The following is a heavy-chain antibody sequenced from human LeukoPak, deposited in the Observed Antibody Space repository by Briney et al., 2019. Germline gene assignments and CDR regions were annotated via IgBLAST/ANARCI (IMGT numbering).Heavy chain of an antibody. CDR3: GIVAGVVWYYFDF. Sequence: ASVKLSCEASGYTFTAYYMRWVRQAPGQGLEWMGCINLNSGGKNSAQTFQGRVTMTRDTSNSAAYMELSRLGSDDTAVYYCGIVAGVVWYYFDFWGQGTLVTVSS. J-gene: IGHJ4*02. CDR1: GYTFTAYY. D-gene: IGHD2-8*02. V-gene: IGHV1-2*02. CDR2: INLNSGGK.